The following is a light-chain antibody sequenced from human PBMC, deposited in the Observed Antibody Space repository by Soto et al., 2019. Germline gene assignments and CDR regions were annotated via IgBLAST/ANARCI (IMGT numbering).Light chain of an antibody. V-gene: IGKV3-20*01. CDR1: QSVSSTY. CDR3: HQYASSPWT. J-gene: IGKJ1*01. Sequence: EIVLTQSPGTLSLSPGERATLSCRASQSVSSTYLAWYQQKPGRAPRLLIYDATTRAAGIPDRFSGSGSGTDFTLTISRLVAEDVAVYYCHQYASSPWTFGQGAKVEIK. CDR2: DAT.